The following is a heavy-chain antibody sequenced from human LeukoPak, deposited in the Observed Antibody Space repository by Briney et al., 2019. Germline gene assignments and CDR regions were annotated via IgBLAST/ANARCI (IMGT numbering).Heavy chain of an antibody. J-gene: IGHJ4*02. Sequence: SETLSLTCTVSGGSVSSGSYYWSWIRQPPGKGLEWIGYIYYSGSTNYNPSLKSRVTISVDTSKNQFSLKLSSVTAADTAVYYCARELGYCSGGSCHYPFDYWGQGTLVTVSS. D-gene: IGHD2-15*01. V-gene: IGHV4-61*01. CDR2: IYYSGST. CDR3: ARELGYCSGGSCHYPFDY. CDR1: GGSVSSGSYY.